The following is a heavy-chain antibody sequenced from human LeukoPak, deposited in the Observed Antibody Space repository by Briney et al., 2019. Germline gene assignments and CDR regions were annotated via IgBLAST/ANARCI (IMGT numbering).Heavy chain of an antibody. CDR3: ARVGRDGYNLERVVFDP. J-gene: IGHJ5*02. CDR2: ISAYNGNT. CDR1: GYTFTSYG. V-gene: IGHV1-18*01. Sequence: ASVKVSCKASGYTFTSYGISWVRQAPGQGLEWMGWISAYNGNTNYAQKLQGRVTMTTDTSTSTAYMELRSLRSEDTAVYYCARVGRDGYNLERVVFDPWGQGTLVTVSS. D-gene: IGHD5-24*01.